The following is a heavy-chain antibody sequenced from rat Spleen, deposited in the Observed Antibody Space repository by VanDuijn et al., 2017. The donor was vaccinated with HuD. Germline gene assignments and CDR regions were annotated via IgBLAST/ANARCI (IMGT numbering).Heavy chain of an antibody. J-gene: IGHJ4*01. Sequence: EVQLVESGGGLVQPGSPLKLSCAASGFTFSSNWLNWIRQAPGKGLEWVATSNPDGSRTYYPDTVKGRFTISRDTAKRTVNQQMDSLRSEDSATYYCATDGYYDGTYYSVYVMDAWGQGASVTVSS. V-gene: IGHV5-35*01. CDR2: SNPDGSRT. CDR3: ATDGYYDGTYYSVYVMDA. D-gene: IGHD1-12*02. CDR1: GFTFSSNW.